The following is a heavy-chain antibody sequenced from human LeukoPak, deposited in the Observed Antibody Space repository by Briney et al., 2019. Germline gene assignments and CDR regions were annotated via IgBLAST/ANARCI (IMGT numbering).Heavy chain of an antibody. CDR1: GFTFSSYA. Sequence: GGSLRLSCAASGFTFSSYAMSWVRQAPGKGLEWVSAISGSGGSTYYADSVKGRSTISRDNSKNTLYLQMNSLRAEDTAVYYCAKEGGGYYDSSGYLDYWGQGTLVTVSS. J-gene: IGHJ4*02. V-gene: IGHV3-23*01. CDR3: AKEGGGYYDSSGYLDY. CDR2: ISGSGGST. D-gene: IGHD3-22*01.